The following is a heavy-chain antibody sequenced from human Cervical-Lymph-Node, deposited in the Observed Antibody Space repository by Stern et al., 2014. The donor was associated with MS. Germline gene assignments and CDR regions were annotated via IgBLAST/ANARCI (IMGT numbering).Heavy chain of an antibody. Sequence: EVQLEESGGGLVQPGRSLRLSCAASGFTFDDYAMHWVRQAPGKGLEWVSGISWNSGSIGYADSVKGRFTISRDNAKNSLYLQMNSLRAEDTALYYCAKGEDYYDSSGYLGYYFDYWGQGTLVTVSS. D-gene: IGHD3-22*01. CDR3: AKGEDYYDSSGYLGYYFDY. CDR2: ISWNSGSI. J-gene: IGHJ4*02. CDR1: GFTFDDYA. V-gene: IGHV3-9*01.